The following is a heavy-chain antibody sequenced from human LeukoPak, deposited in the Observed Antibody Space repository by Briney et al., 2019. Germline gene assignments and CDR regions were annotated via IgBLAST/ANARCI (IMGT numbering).Heavy chain of an antibody. D-gene: IGHD5-24*01. Sequence: PSETLSLTCTVSGGSISSSSYYWGWIRQPPGKGLEWIGSIYYSGSTYYNPSLKSRVTISVDTSKNQFSLKLSSVTAADTAVYYCARDRVDGFTFDYWGQGTLVTVSS. J-gene: IGHJ4*02. CDR2: IYYSGST. CDR1: GGSISSSSYY. V-gene: IGHV4-39*07. CDR3: ARDRVDGFTFDY.